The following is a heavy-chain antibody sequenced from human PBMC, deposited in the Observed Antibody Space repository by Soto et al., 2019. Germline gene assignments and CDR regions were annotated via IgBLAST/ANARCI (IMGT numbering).Heavy chain of an antibody. J-gene: IGHJ6*02. CDR2: MFYSGLT. CDR3: APLSVSLSGPYGIHV. D-gene: IGHD2-15*01. V-gene: IGHV4-39*01. Sequence: SETLSLTCSVSGYSVTSSDYYWAWIRQPPGKGREWIGSMFYSGLTYYNPSLKSRVTLSVDTSKNQFSVRLNSVTAADTAVYYCAPLSVSLSGPYGIHVWGQGTTVTV. CDR1: GYSVTSSDYY.